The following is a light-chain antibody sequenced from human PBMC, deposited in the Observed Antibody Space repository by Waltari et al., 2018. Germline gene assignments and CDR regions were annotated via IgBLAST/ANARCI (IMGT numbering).Light chain of an antibody. V-gene: IGLV1-47*01. CDR3: ATWDDRLSDYV. Sequence: QSVLTQPPSASGTPGQRVIISCSGSSSNIGSNYVYWYQQLLGTAPKLLIYRNNQRPAGGPARFSGSKSGTSRSLAISGLRSEDEADYYCATWDDRLSDYVFGTGTKVTAL. CDR1: SSNIGSNY. J-gene: IGLJ1*01. CDR2: RNN.